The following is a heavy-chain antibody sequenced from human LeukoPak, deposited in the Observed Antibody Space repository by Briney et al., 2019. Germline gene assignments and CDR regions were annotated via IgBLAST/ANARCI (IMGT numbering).Heavy chain of an antibody. CDR3: ARGYCSGGSCHFCGY. Sequence: ASVKVSCKASGYTFTSYAMHWVRQAPGQRLEWMGWINAGNGNTKYSQKFQGRVTITRDTSASTAYMELSSPGSEDTVVYYCARGYCSGGSCHFCGYWGQGTLVTVSS. CDR2: INAGNGNT. CDR1: GYTFTSYA. D-gene: IGHD2-15*01. V-gene: IGHV1-3*01. J-gene: IGHJ4*02.